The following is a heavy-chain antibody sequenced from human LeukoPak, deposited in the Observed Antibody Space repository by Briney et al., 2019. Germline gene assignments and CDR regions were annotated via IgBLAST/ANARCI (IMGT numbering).Heavy chain of an antibody. CDR1: GGTFSSYA. CDR3: ARDRYCSGGSCYSTRGDAFDI. V-gene: IGHV1-69*06. J-gene: IGHJ3*02. D-gene: IGHD2-15*01. Sequence: SVKVSRKASGGTFSSYAISWVRQAPGQGLEWMGGIIPIFGTANYAQKFQGRVTITADKSTSTAYMELSSLRSEDTAVYYCARDRYCSGGSCYSTRGDAFDIWGQGTMVTVSS. CDR2: IIPIFGTA.